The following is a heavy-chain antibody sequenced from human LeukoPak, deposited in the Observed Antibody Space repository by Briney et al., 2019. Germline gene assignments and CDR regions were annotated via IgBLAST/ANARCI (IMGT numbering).Heavy chain of an antibody. Sequence: GGSLRLSCAASGFTFSSYAMSWVRQAPGKGLEWVSAISGSGGSTYYADSVKGRFTISRDNSKNTLYLQMNSLRAEDTAVYYCAKDISIFGVVIGSDYWGQGTLVTVSS. CDR3: AKDISIFGVVIGSDY. V-gene: IGHV3-23*01. CDR2: ISGSGGST. J-gene: IGHJ4*02. CDR1: GFTFSSYA. D-gene: IGHD3-3*01.